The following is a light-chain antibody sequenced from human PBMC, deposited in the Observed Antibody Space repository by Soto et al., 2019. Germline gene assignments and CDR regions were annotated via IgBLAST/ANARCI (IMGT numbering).Light chain of an antibody. J-gene: IGKJ1*01. CDR1: QGIRND. CDR2: AAS. V-gene: IGKV1-6*01. Sequence: AIQMNQSPSSLSASVGDRVTITCRASQGIRNDLGWYQQKPGKAPKLLIYAASSLQSGVPSRFSGSGSGTDFTLTISSLQLEDFATYYCLQDYNYPWTFGQGTKVDIK. CDR3: LQDYNYPWT.